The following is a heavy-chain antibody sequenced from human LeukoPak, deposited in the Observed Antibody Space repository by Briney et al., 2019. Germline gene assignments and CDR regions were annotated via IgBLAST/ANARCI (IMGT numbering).Heavy chain of an antibody. CDR2: IYYSGST. CDR1: GGSISSSSYY. Sequence: PSETLSLTCTVSGGSISSSSYYWGWIRQPPGKGLEWIGSIYYSGSTYYNPSLKSRVTISVDTSKNQFSLELSSATAADTAVYYCASEVGYCSGGSCYYFDYWGQGTLVTVSS. CDR3: ASEVGYCSGGSCYYFDY. J-gene: IGHJ4*02. V-gene: IGHV4-39*01. D-gene: IGHD2-15*01.